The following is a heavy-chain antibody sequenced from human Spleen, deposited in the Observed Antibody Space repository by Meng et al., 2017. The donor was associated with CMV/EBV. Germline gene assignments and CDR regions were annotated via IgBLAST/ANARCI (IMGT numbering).Heavy chain of an antibody. CDR2: LKQDGSVK. Sequence: GESLKISCAASGFTFRNYWMSWVRQAPGKGLERVANLKQDGSVKYYVDSVKGRFTISRDNARNSLYLQVNGLRGEDTAVYYCARIGYSSSSIDYWGQGTLVTVSS. CDR3: ARIGYSSSSIDY. V-gene: IGHV3-7*01. J-gene: IGHJ4*02. D-gene: IGHD6-6*01. CDR1: GFTFRNYW.